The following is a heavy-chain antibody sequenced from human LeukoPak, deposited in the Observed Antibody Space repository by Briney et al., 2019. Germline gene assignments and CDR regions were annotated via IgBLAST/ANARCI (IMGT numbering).Heavy chain of an antibody. V-gene: IGHV3-30*18. CDR2: ISYDGSNK. D-gene: IGHD3-3*01. Sequence: GRSLRLSCAASGFTFSSYGMHWVRQAPGKGLEWVAVISYDGSNKYYADFVKGRFTISRDNSKNTLCLQMNSLRTEDTAVYYCAKAIWSGDFLPLVDYWGQGTLVTVSS. CDR1: GFTFSSYG. CDR3: AKAIWSGDFLPLVDY. J-gene: IGHJ4*02.